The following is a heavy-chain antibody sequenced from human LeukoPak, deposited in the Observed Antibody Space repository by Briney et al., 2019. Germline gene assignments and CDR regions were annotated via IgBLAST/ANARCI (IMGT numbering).Heavy chain of an antibody. V-gene: IGHV3-33*01. Sequence: GGSLRLSCAASGFTFSSYGMHWVRQAPGKGLEWVAVIWYDGSNKYYADSVKGRFTISRDNSKNTLYLQMNSLRAEDTAVYYCARGEYYCDSSGYYFDYWGQGTLVTVSS. CDR2: IWYDGSNK. CDR3: ARGEYYCDSSGYYFDY. J-gene: IGHJ4*02. D-gene: IGHD3-22*01. CDR1: GFTFSSYG.